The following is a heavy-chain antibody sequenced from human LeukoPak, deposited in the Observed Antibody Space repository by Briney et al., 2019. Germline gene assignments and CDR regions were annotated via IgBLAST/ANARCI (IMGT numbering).Heavy chain of an antibody. CDR2: INPNSGGT. Sequence: ASVKVSCKASGYTFTGYYMHWGRQAPGQGLEWMGWINPNSGGTNYAQKFQGRVTMTRDTSISTAYMELSRLRSDDTAVYYCARDHWGAVAGFDYWGQGTLVTVSS. J-gene: IGHJ4*02. CDR1: GYTFTGYY. V-gene: IGHV1-2*02. D-gene: IGHD6-19*01. CDR3: ARDHWGAVAGFDY.